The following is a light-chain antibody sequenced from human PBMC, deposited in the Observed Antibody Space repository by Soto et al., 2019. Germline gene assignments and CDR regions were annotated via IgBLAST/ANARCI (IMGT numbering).Light chain of an antibody. CDR2: GAS. J-gene: IGKJ3*01. CDR3: QQYNNWLPT. Sequence: EIVMTQSPATLSVSPGERATLSCRASQSVRSSLAWYQQKPGQAPRLLIYGASTRATGIPARFSGSGSGTEFTLTISSLQSEDCAVYYCQQYNNWLPTFGPGTKVDIK. V-gene: IGKV3-15*01. CDR1: QSVRSS.